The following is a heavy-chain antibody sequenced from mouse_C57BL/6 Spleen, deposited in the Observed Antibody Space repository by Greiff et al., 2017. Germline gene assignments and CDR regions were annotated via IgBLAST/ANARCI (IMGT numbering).Heavy chain of an antibody. J-gene: IGHJ4*01. CDR1: GYTFTDYN. CDR2: INPNNGGT. V-gene: IGHV1-18*01. CDR3: ARADYDDGAMDY. D-gene: IGHD2-4*01. Sequence: VQLKESGPELVKPGASVKIPCKASGYTFTDYNMDWVKQSHGKSLEWIGDINPNNGGTSYNQKFKGKATLTVDKSSSTAYMELRSLTSEDTAVYYCARADYDDGAMDYWGQGTSVTVSS.